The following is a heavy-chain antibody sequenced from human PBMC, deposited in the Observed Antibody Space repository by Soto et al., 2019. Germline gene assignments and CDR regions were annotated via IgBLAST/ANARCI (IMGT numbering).Heavy chain of an antibody. V-gene: IGHV3-53*01. CDR1: GFTVRSNY. D-gene: IGHD4-17*01. J-gene: IGHJ6*02. CDR3: ATRTGPYYYAMNV. CDR2: INTYGST. Sequence: GGSLRLSCAASGFTVRSNYMTWVRQAPGKGLEWVSIINTYGSTYYADSVKGRFTISRDTSKMFLQMNSLRAEDTAVYYCATRTGPYYYAMNVWGQGTTVTVSS.